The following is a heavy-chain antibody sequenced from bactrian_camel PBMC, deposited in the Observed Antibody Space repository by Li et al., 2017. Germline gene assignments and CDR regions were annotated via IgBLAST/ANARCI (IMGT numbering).Heavy chain of an antibody. CDR1: GYIYENYC. J-gene: IGHJ4*01. CDR3: AADSAVVPGEELLPDLNY. D-gene: IGHD6*01. CDR2: TNAAGVTT. Sequence: HVQLVESGGGSVQTGRSLRLSCLGSGYIYENYCMGWFRQTPGKGHEWVSGTNAAGVTTVYAVSVEGRFTMSRDNAKSTVYQQMNSLKPEDTAMYYCAADSAVVPGEELLPDLNYWGQGTQVTVS. V-gene: IGHV3S1*01.